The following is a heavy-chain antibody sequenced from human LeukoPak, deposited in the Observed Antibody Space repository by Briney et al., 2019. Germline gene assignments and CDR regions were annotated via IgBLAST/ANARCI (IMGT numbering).Heavy chain of an antibody. CDR2: ISSSNTI. V-gene: IGHV3-48*01. J-gene: IGHJ4*02. CDR3: ARDGFDFWSGYPTTVDY. Sequence: GGSLRLSCAASGFTFSSFSMNWVRQAPGKGLEWVSYISSSNTIYYADSVKGRFTISRDNANNSLYLQMNSLSAEDTAVYYCARDGFDFWSGYPTTVDYWGQGRLVTVSS. D-gene: IGHD3-3*01. CDR1: GFTFSSFS.